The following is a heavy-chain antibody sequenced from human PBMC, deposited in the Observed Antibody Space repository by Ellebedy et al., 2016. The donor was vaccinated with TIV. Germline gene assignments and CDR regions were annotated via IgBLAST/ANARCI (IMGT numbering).Heavy chain of an antibody. Sequence: SETLSLXCAVYGGSFSGYYWSWIRQPPGKGLEWIGEINHSGSTNYNPSLKSRVTMSVDTSKNQFSLKLSSVTAADTAVYYCARDGYKSSGNAFDIWGQGTMVTVSS. J-gene: IGHJ3*02. CDR2: INHSGST. D-gene: IGHD5-24*01. V-gene: IGHV4-34*01. CDR1: GGSFSGYY. CDR3: ARDGYKSSGNAFDI.